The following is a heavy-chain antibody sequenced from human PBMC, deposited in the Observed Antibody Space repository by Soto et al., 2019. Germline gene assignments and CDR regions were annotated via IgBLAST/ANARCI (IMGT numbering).Heavy chain of an antibody. Sequence: PGESLKISCNGSGYSFTSYWICWVRQMPGKGLEWMGIIYPGDSDTRYSPSFQGQVTISADKSISTAYLQWSSLKASDTAMYYCARRKTISGYYYYYGMDAWGQGTTVTVSS. CDR2: IYPGDSDT. CDR1: GYSFTSYW. CDR3: ARRKTISGYYYYYGMDA. J-gene: IGHJ6*02. V-gene: IGHV5-51*01. D-gene: IGHD3-10*01.